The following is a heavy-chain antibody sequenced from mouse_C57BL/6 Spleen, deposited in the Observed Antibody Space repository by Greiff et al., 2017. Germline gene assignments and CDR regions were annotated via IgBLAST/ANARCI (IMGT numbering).Heavy chain of an antibody. CDR3: TRSRLVFDY. V-gene: IGHV1-52*01. Sequence: VQLQQPGAELVRPGSSVKLSCKASGYTFTSYWMHWVKQRPIQGLAWIGNIDPSGSETHYTQTFKDKATLTVDTSSSTAYMQLSSLTSEDAAVYCCTRSRLVFDYWGQGTTLTVSS. CDR1: GYTFTSYW. D-gene: IGHD3-2*02. J-gene: IGHJ2*01. CDR2: IDPSGSET.